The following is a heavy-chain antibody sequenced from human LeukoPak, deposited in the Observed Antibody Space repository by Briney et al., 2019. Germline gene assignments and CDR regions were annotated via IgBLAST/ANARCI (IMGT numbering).Heavy chain of an antibody. V-gene: IGHV3-33*01. D-gene: IGHD6-13*01. J-gene: IGHJ4*02. Sequence: PGGSLRLSCAASGFSFSNYGMHWVRQVPGKGLEWVAVIWYDGSNKYHADSVKGRFTISRDNSKNTLYLQMNGLRAEDTAVYYCARDRGSSWFIDYWGQGTLVTVSS. CDR1: GFSFSNYG. CDR2: IWYDGSNK. CDR3: ARDRGSSWFIDY.